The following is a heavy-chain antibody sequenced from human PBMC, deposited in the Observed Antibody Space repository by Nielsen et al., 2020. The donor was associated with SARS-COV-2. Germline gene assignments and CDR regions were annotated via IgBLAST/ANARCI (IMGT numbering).Heavy chain of an antibody. Sequence: ASVKVSCKASGYTFTSYGISWVRQAPGQGLEWMGWISAYNGNTNYAQKLQGRVTMTTDTSTSTAYMELRSLRSDDTAVYYCARDPQARLHGVYYYYGMDVWGQGTTVTVSS. CDR3: ARDPQARLHGVYYYYGMDV. V-gene: IGHV1-18*01. J-gene: IGHJ6*02. D-gene: IGHD4-17*01. CDR2: ISAYNGNT. CDR1: GYTFTSYG.